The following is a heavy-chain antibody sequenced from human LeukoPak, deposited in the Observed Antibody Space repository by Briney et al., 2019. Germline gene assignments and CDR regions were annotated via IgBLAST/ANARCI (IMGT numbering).Heavy chain of an antibody. J-gene: IGHJ6*02. Sequence: GGSLRLSCAASGFTFSSYAMSWVRQAPGKGLEGVSAISGSGGSTYYADSVKGRFTISRDNSKNTLYLQMNSLRAEDTAVYYCAKDLGITDSYGMDVWGQGTTVTVSS. CDR2: ISGSGGST. CDR1: GFTFSSYA. V-gene: IGHV3-23*01. D-gene: IGHD5-24*01. CDR3: AKDLGITDSYGMDV.